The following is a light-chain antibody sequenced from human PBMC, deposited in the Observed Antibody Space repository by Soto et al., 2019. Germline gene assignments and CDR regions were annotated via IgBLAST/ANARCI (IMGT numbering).Light chain of an antibody. CDR3: QKYNSAPLT. CDR2: GAS. J-gene: IGKJ4*01. V-gene: IGKV3-20*01. CDR1: QSVASTY. Sequence: EIVLTQSPGTLSLSPGERAILSCRASQSVASTYLAWYQQKPGQAPRLLMYGASTRATGIPDRFSGSGSGTDFTLTISRLEPEDVAAYYCQKYNSAPLTFGGGTKADIK.